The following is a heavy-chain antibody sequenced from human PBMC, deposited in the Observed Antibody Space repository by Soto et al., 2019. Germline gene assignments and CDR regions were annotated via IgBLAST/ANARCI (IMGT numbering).Heavy chain of an antibody. CDR2: IIPIFGTA. Sequence: QVQLVQSGAEVKKPGSSVKVSCKASGGTFSSYAISWVRQAPGQGLEWMGGIIPIFGTANYAQKFQGRVTITADESTSTAYMEGSSLRSEVTVVYFCAKRCGPVPPGYYGMDVWGQETTVTVSS. J-gene: IGHJ6*02. V-gene: IGHV1-69*12. D-gene: IGHD2-2*01. CDR1: GGTFSSYA. CDR3: AKRCGPVPPGYYGMDV.